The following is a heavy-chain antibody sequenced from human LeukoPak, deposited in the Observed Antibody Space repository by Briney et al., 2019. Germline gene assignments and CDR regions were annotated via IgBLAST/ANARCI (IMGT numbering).Heavy chain of an antibody. CDR3: AKDYSSSSLSRWFDP. D-gene: IGHD6-6*01. CDR2: ISGSGGST. Sequence: PGGSLRLSCAASGFTFSSYAMSWVRQAPGKGLEWVSAISGSGGSTYYADSVKGRFTISRDNSKNTLYLQMNSLRAEDPAVYYCAKDYSSSSLSRWFDPWGQGTLVTVSS. J-gene: IGHJ5*02. V-gene: IGHV3-23*01. CDR1: GFTFSSYA.